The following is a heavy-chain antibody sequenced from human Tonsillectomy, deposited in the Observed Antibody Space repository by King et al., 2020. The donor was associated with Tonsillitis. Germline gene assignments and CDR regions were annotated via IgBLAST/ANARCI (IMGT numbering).Heavy chain of an antibody. V-gene: IGHV4-39*01. D-gene: IGHD2-15*01. CDR1: GGSISSSSYY. CDR3: ARRRTPRHSRVVVVAATSYYFDY. J-gene: IGHJ4*02. CDR2: IYYSGST. Sequence: QLQESGPGLVKPSETLSLTCTVSGGSISSSSYYWGWIRQPPGKGLEWIGSIYYSGSTYYNPSLKSRVTISVDTSKNQFSLKLSSVTAADTAVYYCARRRTPRHSRVVVVAATSYYFDYWGQGTLVTVSS.